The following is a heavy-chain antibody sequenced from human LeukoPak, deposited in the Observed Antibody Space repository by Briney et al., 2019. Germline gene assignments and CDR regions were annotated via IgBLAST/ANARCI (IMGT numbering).Heavy chain of an antibody. D-gene: IGHD6-19*01. CDR3: ATDAHVIAVAGTLDY. CDR1: GYTITGYY. CDR2: INPNNGGT. Sequence: GASVKVSCKAFGYTITGYYIHWVRQAPGQGLEWMGWINPNNGGTNSAQKFQGRVTMTRDTSIGTAYMELSSLRSEDTAVYYCATDAHVIAVAGTLDYWGQGTLVTVSS. V-gene: IGHV1-2*02. J-gene: IGHJ4*02.